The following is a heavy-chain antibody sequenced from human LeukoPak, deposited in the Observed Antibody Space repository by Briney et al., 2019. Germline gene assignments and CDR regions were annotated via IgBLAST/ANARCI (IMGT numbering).Heavy chain of an antibody. CDR3: ARAPYGSGRLNYFDY. CDR1: GASISSHY. D-gene: IGHD3-10*01. Sequence: PSETLSLTCNVSGASISSHYWNWIRQPAGKGLEWIGRIYNTGSANYNPSLKSRVTMSLDTSRNQISLKLTSVTAADTAVYYCARAPYGSGRLNYFDYWGQGTLVTVSS. CDR2: IYNTGSA. V-gene: IGHV4-4*07. J-gene: IGHJ4*02.